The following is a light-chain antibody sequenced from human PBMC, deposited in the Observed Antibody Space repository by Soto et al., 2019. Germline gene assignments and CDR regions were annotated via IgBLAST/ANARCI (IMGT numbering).Light chain of an antibody. V-gene: IGKV3-20*01. CDR1: QTITSTY. CDR3: HHYGST. J-gene: IGKJ1*01. CDR2: GAS. Sequence: EIVLTQSPGTLSLSPGERATLPCRASQTITSTYLAWYQQKPGQAPRLLLYGASSRATGIPDRFSGSGSETDFTLTISRLEPEDFAVYYCHHYGSTFGQGTKV.